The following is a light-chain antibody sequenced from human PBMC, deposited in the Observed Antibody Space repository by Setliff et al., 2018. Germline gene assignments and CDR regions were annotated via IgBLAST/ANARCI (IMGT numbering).Light chain of an antibody. CDR3: SSYAGSNNFV. V-gene: IGLV2-8*01. CDR1: SSDVGGYNY. Sequence: QSALAQPPSASGSPGQSVTISCTGTSSDVGGYNYVSWYQQHPGKAPKLMIYEVSKRPSVVPDRFSGSKSGNTASLTVSGLQAEDEAYYYCSSYAGSNNFVFGTGTKVTVL. CDR2: EVS. J-gene: IGLJ1*01.